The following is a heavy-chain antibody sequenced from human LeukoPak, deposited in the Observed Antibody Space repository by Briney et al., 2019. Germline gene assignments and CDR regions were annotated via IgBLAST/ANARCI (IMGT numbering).Heavy chain of an antibody. CDR2: MNPNSGNT. CDR3: ARNVLLWFGEPHLSMDV. D-gene: IGHD3-10*01. J-gene: IGHJ6*02. CDR1: GYTFTSYD. Sequence: VSVKVSCKASGYTFTSYDINWVRQATGQGLEWMGWMNPNSGNTGYAQKFQGRVTMTRNTSISTAYMELSSLRSEDTAVYYCARNVLLWFGEPHLSMDVWGQGTTVTVSS. V-gene: IGHV1-8*01.